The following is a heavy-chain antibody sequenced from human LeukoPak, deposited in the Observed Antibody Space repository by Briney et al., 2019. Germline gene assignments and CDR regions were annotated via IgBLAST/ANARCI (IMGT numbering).Heavy chain of an antibody. Sequence: SETLSLTCTVSGASINSSGYYWGWIRQPPGKGLEWIGSHYYSGSTYYNPSLKSRVTISVDTSKNHFSLKLNSVTAADTAVYYCARRGDGYNSFFDYWGQGTPVTVSS. CDR1: GASINSSGYY. J-gene: IGHJ4*02. V-gene: IGHV4-39*02. D-gene: IGHD5-24*01. CDR2: HYYSGST. CDR3: ARRGDGYNSFFDY.